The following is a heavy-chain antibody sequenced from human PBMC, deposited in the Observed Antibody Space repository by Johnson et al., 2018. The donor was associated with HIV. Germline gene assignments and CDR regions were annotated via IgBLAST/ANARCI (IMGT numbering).Heavy chain of an antibody. J-gene: IGHJ3*02. CDR2: ISWNSGSI. Sequence: VQLVESGGGLVQPGRSLRLSCAASGFTFDDYAMHWVRQAPGKGLEWVSGISWNSGSIGYADSVKGRFTISRDNAKNSLYLQMNSLRAEDTALYYCAKDATGYGGFDIWGQGTVVAVSS. V-gene: IGHV3-9*01. D-gene: IGHD3-9*01. CDR1: GFTFDDYA. CDR3: AKDATGYGGFDI.